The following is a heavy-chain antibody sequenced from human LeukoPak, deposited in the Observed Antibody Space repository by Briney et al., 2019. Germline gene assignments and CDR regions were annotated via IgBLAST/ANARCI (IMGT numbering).Heavy chain of an antibody. CDR2: ISSSATYI. D-gene: IGHD2-2*01. CDR3: ARILVVPAANYYYSYGMDV. J-gene: IGHJ6*02. V-gene: IGHV3-21*06. CDR1: GFTFSDYN. Sequence: GGSLRLSCAATGFTFSDYNMNWVRQAPGKGLEWVSSISSSATYIYYADSVKGRFTISRDNAKTSLSLQMNSLRAEDTAVYYSARILVVPAANYYYSYGMDVWGQGTTVTVSS.